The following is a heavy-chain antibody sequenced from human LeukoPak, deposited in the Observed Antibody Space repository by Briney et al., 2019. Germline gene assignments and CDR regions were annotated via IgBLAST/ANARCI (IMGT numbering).Heavy chain of an antibody. CDR3: ARDSNYDILNGLDAFDI. D-gene: IGHD3-9*01. CDR1: GFTLSGYE. V-gene: IGHV3-48*03. CDR2: ISGSGRVI. J-gene: IGHJ3*02. Sequence: GGSLRLSCAASGFTLSGYEMNWVRQAPGKGLEWVSYISGSGRVIYYAESVKGRFTISRDSAKNSLYLQMNSLRAEDTAVYYCARDSNYDILNGLDAFDIWGQGTMVTVSS.